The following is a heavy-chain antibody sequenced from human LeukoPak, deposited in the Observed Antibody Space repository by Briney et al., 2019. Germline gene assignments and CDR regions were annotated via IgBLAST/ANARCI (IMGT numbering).Heavy chain of an antibody. V-gene: IGHV3-33*01. J-gene: IGHJ4*02. CDR3: ARDLYCSGGSCLYFDY. D-gene: IGHD2-15*01. CDR2: MYYDGISK. CDR1: GFTFSSYG. Sequence: GGSLRLSRAASGFTFSSYGMHWVRQAPGKGLEWVAVMYYDGISKYYADSVKGRFTISRDNSMNELYLQMNSLRAEDTAVYFCARDLYCSGGSCLYFDYWGQGTVVSVFS.